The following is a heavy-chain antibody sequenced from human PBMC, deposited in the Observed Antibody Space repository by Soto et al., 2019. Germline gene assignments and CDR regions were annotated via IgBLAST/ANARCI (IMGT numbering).Heavy chain of an antibody. Sequence: SETLSLTCAVYGGSFSGYYWSWIRQPPGKGLEWIGEINHSGSTNYNPSLKSRVTISVDTSKNQFSLKLSSVTAADTAVYYCARGPGQLGYCSSTSCYLDGNWFDPWGQGTLVTVSS. CDR2: INHSGST. J-gene: IGHJ5*02. D-gene: IGHD2-2*01. V-gene: IGHV4-34*01. CDR1: GGSFSGYY. CDR3: ARGPGQLGYCSSTSCYLDGNWFDP.